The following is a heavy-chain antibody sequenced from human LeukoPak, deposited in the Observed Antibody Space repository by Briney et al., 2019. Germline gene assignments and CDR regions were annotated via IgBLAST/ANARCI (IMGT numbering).Heavy chain of an antibody. CDR2: VHYSGNT. J-gene: IGHJ5*02. CDR3: TSGYQTFDP. CDR1: GVSIGSYY. D-gene: IGHD5-18*01. V-gene: IGHV4-59*01. Sequence: PSETLSLTCAVSGVSIGSYYWNWVRQPPGKALEWIGYVHYSGNTNYNPSLKSRVTMSTDTSKNHFFLKLTSVTAADAAVYYCTSGYQTFDPWGQGTLVTVSS.